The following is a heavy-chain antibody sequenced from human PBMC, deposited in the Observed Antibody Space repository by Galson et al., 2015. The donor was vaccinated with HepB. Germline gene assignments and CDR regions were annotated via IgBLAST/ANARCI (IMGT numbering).Heavy chain of an antibody. Sequence: SLRLSCAASGFTFSSYGMHWVRQAPGKGLEWVAVIWYDGSNKYYADSVKGRFTISRDNSKNTLYLQMNSLRAEDTAVYYCAKDYGAYGEDAFDIWGQGTMVTVSS. D-gene: IGHD4-17*01. J-gene: IGHJ3*02. CDR1: GFTFSSYG. CDR2: IWYDGSNK. V-gene: IGHV3-33*06. CDR3: AKDYGAYGEDAFDI.